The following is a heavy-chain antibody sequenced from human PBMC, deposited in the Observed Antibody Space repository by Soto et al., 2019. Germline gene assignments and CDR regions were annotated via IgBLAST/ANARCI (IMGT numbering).Heavy chain of an antibody. CDR3: ARGYYYDSSGHSCVWDY. J-gene: IGHJ4*02. V-gene: IGHV1-2*04. D-gene: IGHD3-22*01. CDR2: INPNSGGT. CDR1: GYTFTGYY. Sequence: ASVKVSCKASGYTFTGYYMHWVRQAPGQGLEWMGWINPNSGGTNYAQKFQGWVTMTRDTSISTAYMELSRLRSDDTAVYYCARGYYYDSSGHSCVWDYWGQGTLVTVSS.